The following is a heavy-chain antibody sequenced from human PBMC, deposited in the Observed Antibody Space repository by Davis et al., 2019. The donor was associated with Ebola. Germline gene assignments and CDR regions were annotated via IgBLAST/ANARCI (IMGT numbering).Heavy chain of an antibody. CDR3: ARGEGAPDN. V-gene: IGHV1-18*04. Sequence: ASVKVSCKASGYILVNYGIPWVRQPPGQGLEWLGWFRTYDGNTNYAQKLQDRVTMTTDTPTTTVFMELRNLRSDDTAVYWCARGEGAPDNWGQGTLVTVSS. CDR2: FRTYDGNT. J-gene: IGHJ4*02. CDR1: GYILVNYG. D-gene: IGHD1-26*01.